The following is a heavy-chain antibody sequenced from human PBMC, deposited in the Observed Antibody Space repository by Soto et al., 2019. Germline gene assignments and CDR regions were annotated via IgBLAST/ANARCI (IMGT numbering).Heavy chain of an antibody. CDR2: MNPNTANT. CDR3: ARAYSSGWGWFDP. Sequence: QVQLVQSGAEVKKPGASVKVSCKASGYTFTSHDINWVRQATGQGLEWMGWMNPNTANTGYAQKFQGRVTMTRNTSISTAYMELSGLRSEDTAVYYCARAYSSGWGWFDPWGQGTLGTVSS. V-gene: IGHV1-8*01. D-gene: IGHD6-19*01. J-gene: IGHJ5*02. CDR1: GYTFTSHD.